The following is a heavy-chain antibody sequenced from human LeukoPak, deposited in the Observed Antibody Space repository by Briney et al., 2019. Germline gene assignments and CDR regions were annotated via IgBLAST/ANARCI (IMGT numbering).Heavy chain of an antibody. Sequence: SETLSLTCTVSGGSISSYYWSWIRQPPGKGLEWIGYIYYSGSTNYNPSLKSRVTISVDTSKNQFSLKLSPVTAADTAVYYCARGPGSSGWTYYYYGMDVWGQGTTVTVSS. D-gene: IGHD6-19*01. J-gene: IGHJ6*02. V-gene: IGHV4-59*08. CDR1: GGSISSYY. CDR2: IYYSGST. CDR3: ARGPGSSGWTYYYYGMDV.